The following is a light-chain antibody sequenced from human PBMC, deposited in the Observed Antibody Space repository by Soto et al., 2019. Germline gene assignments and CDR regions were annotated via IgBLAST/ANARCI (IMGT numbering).Light chain of an antibody. CDR2: DGS. J-gene: IGKJ4*01. Sequence: EIVLTQSPGTLSLSPGERATLSCKASQPITSTFLAWYQQTPGQAPRLLIYDGSNRATGVPDRFSGSGSGTDCTLTINRLEREDFAVLYCQQYTALVTFGGGTKVEIK. V-gene: IGKV3-20*01. CDR1: QPITSTF. CDR3: QQYTALVT.